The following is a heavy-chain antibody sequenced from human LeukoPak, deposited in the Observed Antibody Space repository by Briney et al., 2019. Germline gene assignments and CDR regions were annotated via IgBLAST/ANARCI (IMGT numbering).Heavy chain of an antibody. V-gene: IGHV3-11*01. CDR3: ARLSHYAFDM. J-gene: IGHJ3*02. CDR2: ITNSGDEI. Sequence: PGGSLRLSYAPSGFIFSDYYMSWVRQAPGKGPEWVSYITNSGDEICYADSVKGRFTISRDNAKNSLFLQMNSLRADDTAVYYCARLSHYAFDMWGQGAVVTVSS. CDR1: GFIFSDYY.